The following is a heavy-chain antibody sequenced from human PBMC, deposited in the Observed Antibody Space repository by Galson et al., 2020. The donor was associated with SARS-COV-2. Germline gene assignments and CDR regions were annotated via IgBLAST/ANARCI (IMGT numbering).Heavy chain of an antibody. CDR3: ARDASPIAGRIAVAGDY. CDR2: IIPILGIA. Sequence: GASVKVSCKASGGTFSSYAISWVRQAPGQGLEWMGRIIPILGIANYAQKFQGRVTITADKSTSTAYMELSSLRSEDTAVYYCARDASPIAGRIAVAGDYWGQGTLVTVSS. D-gene: IGHD6-19*01. CDR1: GGTFSSYA. J-gene: IGHJ4*02. V-gene: IGHV1-69*04.